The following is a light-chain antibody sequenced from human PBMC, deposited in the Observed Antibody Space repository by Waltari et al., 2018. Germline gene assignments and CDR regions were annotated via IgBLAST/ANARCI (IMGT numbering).Light chain of an antibody. CDR1: QTVTSNY. Sequence: DIVLAQSPGTLSLSPGERATLSCRARQTVTSNYLSWYQQKPGQAPRLLIFGASSRATGIPDRFSGSGSGTDFTLTITRLEPEDFAVYYCQQYASSRTFGQGTRVEIK. J-gene: IGKJ1*01. CDR3: QQYASSRT. CDR2: GAS. V-gene: IGKV3-20*01.